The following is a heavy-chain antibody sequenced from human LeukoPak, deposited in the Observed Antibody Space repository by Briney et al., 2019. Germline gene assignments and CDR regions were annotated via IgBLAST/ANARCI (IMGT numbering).Heavy chain of an antibody. CDR2: ISGSGGST. CDR1: GFTFSSYA. J-gene: IGHJ4*02. D-gene: IGHD1-1*01. Sequence: GGSLRLSCAASGFTFSSYAMSWVRQAPGKGLERVSAISGSGGSTYYADSVKGRFTISRDNSKNTLYLQMNSLRAEDTAVYYCAKGSSSFVTGTTGFDYWGQGTLVTVSS. V-gene: IGHV3-23*01. CDR3: AKGSSSFVTGTTGFDY.